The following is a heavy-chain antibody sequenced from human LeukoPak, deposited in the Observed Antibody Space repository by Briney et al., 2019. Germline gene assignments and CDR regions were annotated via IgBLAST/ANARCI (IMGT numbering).Heavy chain of an antibody. CDR3: ASMQYYYDSSGYYSSGYFDY. CDR1: GFTFSSYG. CDR2: ITGSGYTT. D-gene: IGHD3-22*01. Sequence: GGTLRLSCAVSGFTFSSYGLSWVRQAPGEGLEWVSAITGSGYTTYYADSVKGRFTISRDNAKNSLYLLMNSLRAEDTAVYYCASMQYYYDSSGYYSSGYFDYWGQGTLVTVSS. J-gene: IGHJ4*02. V-gene: IGHV3-23*01.